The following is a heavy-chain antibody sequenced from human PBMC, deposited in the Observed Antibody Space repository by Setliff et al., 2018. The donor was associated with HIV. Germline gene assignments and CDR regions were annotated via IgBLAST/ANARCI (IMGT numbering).Heavy chain of an antibody. CDR2: INHSGST. D-gene: IGHD3-22*01. J-gene: IGHJ2*01. CDR1: GGSFSGYY. V-gene: IGHV4-34*01. Sequence: ASETLSLTCAVYGGSFSGYYWSWIRQPPGKGLEWIGEINHSGSTNYNPSLKSRVTISVDTSKNQFSLKLSSVTAADTAVYYCARYYYYDSSGQPWYFDLWGRGTLVTVSS. CDR3: ARYYYYDSSGQPWYFDL.